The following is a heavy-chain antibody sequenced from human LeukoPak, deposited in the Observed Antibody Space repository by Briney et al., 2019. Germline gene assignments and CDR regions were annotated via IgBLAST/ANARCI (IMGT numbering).Heavy chain of an antibody. CDR2: IYYSGST. J-gene: IGHJ4*02. CDR1: DGSINSYY. Sequence: SETLSLTCTVSDGSINSYYWSWIRQPPGKGLEWIGYIYYSGSTNYDPSLKSRVTISVDTSKNQFSLKMNTVTAADTAVYYCARLWEGYYSGWCFDYWGQGTLATVSS. D-gene: IGHD6-19*01. V-gene: IGHV4-59*01. CDR3: ARLWEGYYSGWCFDY.